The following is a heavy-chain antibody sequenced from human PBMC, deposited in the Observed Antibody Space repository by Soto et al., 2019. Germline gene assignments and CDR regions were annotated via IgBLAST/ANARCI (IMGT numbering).Heavy chain of an antibody. J-gene: IGHJ5*01. Sequence: SETLSLTCSVSGASINNFAYYWGWIRQPPGKGLEWIGTVYYNENTYYNPSLKSRVAISVDTAKNQFSLNLRSVTAADMAIYFCARRERYYGSPGWFDPWGQGTLVTVSS. CDR1: GASINNFAYY. CDR3: ARRERYYGSPGWFDP. CDR2: VYYNENT. D-gene: IGHD3-10*01. V-gene: IGHV4-39*01.